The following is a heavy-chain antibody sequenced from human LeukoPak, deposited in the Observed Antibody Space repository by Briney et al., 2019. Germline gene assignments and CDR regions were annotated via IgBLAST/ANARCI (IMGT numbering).Heavy chain of an antibody. CDR2: ISYDGSNK. Sequence: QSGGSLRLSCAASGFTFSSYGMHWVRQAPGKGLEWVAVISYDGSNKYYADSVKSRFTISRDNSKNTLYLQMNSLRAEDTAVYYCAKDLEQWLVQVWVDYWGQGTLVTVSS. D-gene: IGHD6-19*01. V-gene: IGHV3-30*18. CDR1: GFTFSSYG. J-gene: IGHJ4*02. CDR3: AKDLEQWLVQVWVDY.